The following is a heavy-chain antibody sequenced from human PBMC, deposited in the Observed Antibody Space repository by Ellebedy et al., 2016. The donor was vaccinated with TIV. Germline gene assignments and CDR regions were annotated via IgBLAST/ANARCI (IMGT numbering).Heavy chain of an antibody. J-gene: IGHJ4*02. CDR1: GGSMTNYY. D-gene: IGHD5-24*01. CDR2: IYYSGST. CDR3: AGREMATSPIDY. Sequence: MPSETLSLTCTVSGGSMTNYYWSWIRQPPGKGLEWIGYIYYSGSTNYNPSLKSRVTISVDTSKNQFSLKLSSVTAADTAVYYCAGREMATSPIDYWGQGTLVTVSS. V-gene: IGHV4-59*08.